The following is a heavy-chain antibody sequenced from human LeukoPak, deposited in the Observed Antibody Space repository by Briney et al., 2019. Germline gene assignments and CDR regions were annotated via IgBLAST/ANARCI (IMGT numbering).Heavy chain of an antibody. CDR1: GYTFTSYY. Sequence: EASVTVSCTASGYTFTSYYMHWVRQAPGQGLEWMGIINPSGGSTSYAQKFQGRVTMTRDTSTSTVYMELSSLRSEDTAVYYCARVSGTTVTAYDYWGQGTLVTVSS. V-gene: IGHV1-46*01. J-gene: IGHJ4*02. CDR2: INPSGGST. CDR3: ARVSGTTVTAYDY. D-gene: IGHD4-17*01.